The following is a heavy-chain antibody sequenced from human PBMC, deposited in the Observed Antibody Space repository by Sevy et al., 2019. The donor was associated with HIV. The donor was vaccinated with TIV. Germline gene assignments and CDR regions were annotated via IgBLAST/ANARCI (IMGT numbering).Heavy chain of an antibody. CDR1: GYTLTELF. CDR3: ATDSGISAAAAGPLYYYYGMDV. J-gene: IGHJ6*02. CDR2: FDPEDGET. D-gene: IGHD6-13*01. Sequence: ASVKVSCKVSGYTLTELFMHWVRQAPGKGLEWMGGFDPEDGETIYAQKFQGRVTMTEDTSTDTAYKELSSLKSEDTAVYYSATDSGISAAAAGPLYYYYGMDVWGQGTTVTVSS. V-gene: IGHV1-24*01.